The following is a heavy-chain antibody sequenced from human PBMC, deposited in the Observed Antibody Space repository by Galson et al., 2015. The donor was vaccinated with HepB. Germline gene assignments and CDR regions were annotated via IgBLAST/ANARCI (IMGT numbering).Heavy chain of an antibody. V-gene: IGHV3-7*03. D-gene: IGHD4-17*01. CDR3: ASHPHNFGAYGDRGY. J-gene: IGHJ4*02. CDR1: GFTFSSYW. Sequence: SLRLSCAASGFTFSSYWMSWVRQAPGKGLEWVANIKEDGGEKYYVDSVKGRFTISRDNAKNSLYLQMNSLRADDTAVYYCASHPHNFGAYGDRGYWGQGTLVTVSS. CDR2: IKEDGGEK.